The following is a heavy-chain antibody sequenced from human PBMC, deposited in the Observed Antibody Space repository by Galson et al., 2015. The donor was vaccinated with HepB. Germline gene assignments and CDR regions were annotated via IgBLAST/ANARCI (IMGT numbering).Heavy chain of an antibody. CDR2: ISGSGGST. D-gene: IGHD3-3*01. J-gene: IGHJ4*02. V-gene: IGHV3-23*01. CDR1: GFTFSSYA. CDR3: ANGYYDFWGGYPRYFDY. Sequence: SLRLSCAASGFTFSSYAMSWVRQAPGKGLEWVSAISGSGGSTYYADSVKGRFTISRDNSKNTLYLQMNSLRAEDTAVYYCANGYYDFWGGYPRYFDYWGQGTLVTVSS.